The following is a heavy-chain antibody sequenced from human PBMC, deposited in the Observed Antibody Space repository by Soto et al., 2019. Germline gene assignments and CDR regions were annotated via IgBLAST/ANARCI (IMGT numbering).Heavy chain of an antibody. Sequence: QVQLVESGGALVKPGGSLRLSCAASGFTSWDYDMSWIRQAPGKGLEWVSYISRSGNTMYYGDYVKGRFTISRDNAENSVFLQMIRLRAEDTAVYYCVREGRSSTSCNTGCAFDIWGQGTMVTVSS. V-gene: IGHV3-11*01. CDR3: VREGRSSTSCNTGCAFDI. CDR2: ISRSGNTM. J-gene: IGHJ3*02. CDR1: GFTSWDYD. D-gene: IGHD2-2*02.